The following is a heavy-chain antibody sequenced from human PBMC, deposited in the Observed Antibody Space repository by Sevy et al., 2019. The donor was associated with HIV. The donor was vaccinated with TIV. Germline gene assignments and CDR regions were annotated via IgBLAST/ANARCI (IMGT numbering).Heavy chain of an antibody. J-gene: IGHJ4*02. D-gene: IGHD3-10*01. V-gene: IGHV4-4*07. CDR3: HGLGRFDY. CDR1: GGSINNFY. CDR2: IYTSGSP. Sequence: SETLSLTCTVSGGSINNFYWSWIRQPAGKGLEWIGRIYTSGSPNYNPSLKSRVTMSIDTSKNQFSLKLSSVTAADTAVYYCHGLGRFDYWGQGTLVTVSS.